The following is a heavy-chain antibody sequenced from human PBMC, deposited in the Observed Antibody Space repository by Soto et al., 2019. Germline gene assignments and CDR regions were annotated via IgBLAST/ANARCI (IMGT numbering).Heavy chain of an antibody. D-gene: IGHD2-15*01. CDR1: GYTFSSYA. J-gene: IGHJ4*02. CDR2: IHAGNGNT. V-gene: IGHV1-3*01. Sequence: ASVKVSCKASGYTFSSYAIHWVRQAPGQGLEWMGWIHAGNGNTKYSQSFQGRVTISRVTSATTAYMELNSLRSEDTAVYYCARGVAFLDYWGQGTLVTVSS. CDR3: ARGVAFLDY.